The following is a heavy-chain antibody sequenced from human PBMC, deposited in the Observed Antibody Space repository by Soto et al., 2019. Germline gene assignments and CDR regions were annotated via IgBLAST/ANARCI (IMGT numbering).Heavy chain of an antibody. Sequence: SLTLSCAASRFTFSSYAMHCVRQSQSKGLEWVAVISYDGSNKYYADSVKGRFTISRDNSKNTLYLQMNSLRAEDTAVYYCARVVSVAGANWFDTWGQGTLVTVSS. CDR1: RFTFSSYA. CDR2: ISYDGSNK. D-gene: IGHD6-19*01. CDR3: ARVVSVAGANWFDT. J-gene: IGHJ5*02. V-gene: IGHV3-30-3*01.